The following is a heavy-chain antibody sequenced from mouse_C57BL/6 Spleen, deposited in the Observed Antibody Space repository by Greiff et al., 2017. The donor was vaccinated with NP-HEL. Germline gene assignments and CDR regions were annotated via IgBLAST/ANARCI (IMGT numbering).Heavy chain of an antibody. D-gene: IGHD4-1*01. CDR1: GYTFTSYW. V-gene: IGHV1-55*01. Sequence: QVQLQQPGAELVKPGASVKMSCKASGYTFTSYWITWVKQRPGQGLEWIGDIYPGSGSTNYNEKFKSKATLTVDTSSSTAYMQLSSLTSEDSAVYYCARRGGNWDYFASWGQGTTLTVSS. J-gene: IGHJ2*01. CDR3: ARRGGNWDYFAS. CDR2: IYPGSGST.